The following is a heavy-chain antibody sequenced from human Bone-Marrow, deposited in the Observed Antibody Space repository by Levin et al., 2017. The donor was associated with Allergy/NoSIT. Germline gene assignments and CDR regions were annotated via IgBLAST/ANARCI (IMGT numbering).Heavy chain of an antibody. V-gene: IGHV3-30*18. Sequence: GGSLRLSCVASGFTFRNFGIHWVRQTPGKGLEWVAVVSPDGRDVFYAESVMGRFTISRDNSNNMLSLEMNNLKSKDTAVYYCAKATWEMSLGSRVFIPDAAFDFWGQGTVVTVSS. CDR2: VSPDGRDV. D-gene: IGHD1-26*01. J-gene: IGHJ4*03. CDR3: AKATWEMSLGSRVFIPDAAFDF. CDR1: GFTFRNFG.